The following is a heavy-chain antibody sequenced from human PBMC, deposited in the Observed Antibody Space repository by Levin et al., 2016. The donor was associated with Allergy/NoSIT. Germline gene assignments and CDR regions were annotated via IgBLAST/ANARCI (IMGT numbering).Heavy chain of an antibody. Sequence: GESLKISCTASGFSFNTFAMHWVRQAPGKGLEWVAVMSYDGSNKDYADSVKGRFTVSRDNAWNSLYLQMNSLRAEDTAVYYCARVGAPGTHQFDPWGQGTLVTVSS. D-gene: IGHD6-13*01. CDR1: GFSFNTFA. V-gene: IGHV3-30-3*01. J-gene: IGHJ5*02. CDR3: ARVGAPGTHQFDP. CDR2: MSYDGSNK.